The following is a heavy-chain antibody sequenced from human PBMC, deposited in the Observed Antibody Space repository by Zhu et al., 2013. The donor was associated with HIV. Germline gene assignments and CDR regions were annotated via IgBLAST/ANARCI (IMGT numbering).Heavy chain of an antibody. CDR2: INTNAGGT. D-gene: IGHD6-6*01. V-gene: IGHV1-2*02. Sequence: QVQLVQSGAEVKNPGASVRISCKTSGYIFAAYYIHWVRQAPGQGLEWMGWINTNAGGTTSAERFQGRITMTRDTSSNTAYMEVNSLTSDDTAVYYCARDPALTTARPNYYYYMDVWGKGTTVTVSS. CDR3: ARDPALTTARPNYYYYMDV. CDR1: GYIFAAYY. J-gene: IGHJ6*03.